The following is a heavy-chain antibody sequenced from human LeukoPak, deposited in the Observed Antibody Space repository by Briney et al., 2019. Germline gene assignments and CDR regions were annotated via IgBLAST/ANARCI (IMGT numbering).Heavy chain of an antibody. V-gene: IGHV3-74*01. CDR3: ARSVYSYYANWFDP. J-gene: IGHJ5*02. Sequence: PGGSLRLSCVASGFAFSSYWMHWVRQAPGKGLVWVSRINSDGSSTTYADSVQGRFTISRDNAKNTLYLQMNSLRADDTAVYYCARSVYSYYANWFDPWGQGTLVTVSS. CDR2: INSDGSST. CDR1: GFAFSSYW. D-gene: IGHD4-11*01.